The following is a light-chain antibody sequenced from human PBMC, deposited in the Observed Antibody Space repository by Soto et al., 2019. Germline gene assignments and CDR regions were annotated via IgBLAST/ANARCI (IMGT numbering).Light chain of an antibody. CDR1: QSVSSY. V-gene: IGKV3-11*01. Sequence: EIVLTQSPATLSLSPGERATLSCRASQSVSSYLAWYQQKPGQAPRLLIYGASNRATDIPARFSGSGSRTDFTLIISRLEPEDFAVYYCQLRRKCPRTFSQGPKLEI. CDR3: QLRRKCPRT. CDR2: GAS. J-gene: IGKJ2*01.